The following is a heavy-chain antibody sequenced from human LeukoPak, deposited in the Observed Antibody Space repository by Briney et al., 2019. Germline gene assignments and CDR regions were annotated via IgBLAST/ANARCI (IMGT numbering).Heavy chain of an antibody. CDR2: IKSKTDGETT. CDR3: TTAPSGYAYMNGWHLDY. Sequence: PGGSLRLSCAASGFTFNYAWMSWVRQDPGKGLEWVGRIKSKTDGETTDYAAPVKGRFTISRDDSKNTLYLQMNSLKTEDTALYYCTTAPSGYAYMNGWHLDYWGQGALVTVSS. D-gene: IGHD5-18*01. J-gene: IGHJ4*02. V-gene: IGHV3-15*01. CDR1: GFTFNYAW.